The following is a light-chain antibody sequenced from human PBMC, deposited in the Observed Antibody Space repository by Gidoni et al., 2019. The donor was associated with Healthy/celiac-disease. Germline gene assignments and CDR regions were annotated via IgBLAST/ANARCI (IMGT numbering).Light chain of an antibody. V-gene: IGKV4-1*01. J-gene: IGKJ2*01. CDR3: QQYYSTLMYT. Sequence: DIVMTQSPDSLAVSLGERATINCKSSQSVLYSSNNKNYLAWYQQKPGQTPKLLIYWASTRESGVPDRFSGSGSGTDFTLNISSLQAEDVAVYYCQQYYSTLMYTFGQGTKLEIK. CDR1: QSVLYSSNNKNY. CDR2: WAS.